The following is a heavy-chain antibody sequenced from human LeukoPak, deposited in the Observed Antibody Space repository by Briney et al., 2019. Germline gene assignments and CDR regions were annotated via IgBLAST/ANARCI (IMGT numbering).Heavy chain of an antibody. CDR1: GYTFTSYG. CDR3: ARELTGGNWFDP. Sequence: ASVKVSCKASGYTFTSYGISWVRQAPGQGLEWMGWISAYNGNTNYAQKFQGRVTMTRDTSISTAYMELSRLRSDDTAVYYCARELTGGNWFDPWGQGTLVTVSS. D-gene: IGHD7-27*01. V-gene: IGHV1-18*01. J-gene: IGHJ5*02. CDR2: ISAYNGNT.